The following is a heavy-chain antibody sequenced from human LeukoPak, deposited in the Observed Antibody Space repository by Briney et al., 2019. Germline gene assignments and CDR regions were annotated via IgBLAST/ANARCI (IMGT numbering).Heavy chain of an antibody. J-gene: IGHJ6*02. V-gene: IGHV4-61*09. CDR1: GGSISSGSYY. Sequence: ETLSLTCAVSGGSISSGSYYWSWIRQAAGKGLEWIGHINSRGSTNYNPSLKSRATISVDTSKNQFSLKLSSVTAADTAVYYCARVPGYCSGGSCYYYYDMDVWGQGTTVTVSS. CDR3: ARVPGYCSGGSCYYYYDMDV. CDR2: INSRGST. D-gene: IGHD2-15*01.